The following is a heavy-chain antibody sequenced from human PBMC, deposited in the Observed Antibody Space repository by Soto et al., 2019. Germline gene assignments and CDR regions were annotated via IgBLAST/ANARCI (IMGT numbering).Heavy chain of an antibody. Sequence: ASVKVSCKVSGYTLTELSIHWVRQAPGKGLEWMGGFDPEDGETIYAQKFQGRVTMTEDTSTDTAYMELSSLRSEDTAVYYCATALTVTTGNIDYWGQGTPVTVSS. CDR2: FDPEDGET. J-gene: IGHJ4*02. D-gene: IGHD1-1*01. V-gene: IGHV1-24*01. CDR3: ATALTVTTGNIDY. CDR1: GYTLTELS.